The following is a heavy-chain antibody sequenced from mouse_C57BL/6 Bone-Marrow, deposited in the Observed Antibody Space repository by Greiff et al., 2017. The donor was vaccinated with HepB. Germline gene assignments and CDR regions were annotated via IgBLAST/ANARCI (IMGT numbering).Heavy chain of an antibody. CDR2: INPGSGGT. Sequence: VQLQQSGAELVRPGTSVKVSCKASGYAFTNYLIEWVKQRPGQGLEWIGVINPGSGGTNYNEKFKGKATLTADKSSSTAYMQLSSLTSEDSAVYFCARGGVLNYWGQGTTLTVSS. V-gene: IGHV1-54*01. CDR3: ARGGVLNY. CDR1: GYAFTNYL. J-gene: IGHJ2*01.